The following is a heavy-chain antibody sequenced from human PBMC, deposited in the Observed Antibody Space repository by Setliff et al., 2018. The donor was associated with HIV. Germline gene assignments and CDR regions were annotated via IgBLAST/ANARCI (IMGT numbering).Heavy chain of an antibody. V-gene: IGHV4-4*02. CDR2: IYYSGST. CDR3: ARGAIAAAGDFDY. CDR1: GGSISSSNW. D-gene: IGHD6-13*01. Sequence: SCAVSGGSISSSNWWSWVRQPPGKGLEWIGEIYYSGSTNYNPSLKSRVTMSVDTSKNQFSLRLSSVTAADTAVYYCARGAIAAAGDFDYWGQGTLVTVSS. J-gene: IGHJ4*02.